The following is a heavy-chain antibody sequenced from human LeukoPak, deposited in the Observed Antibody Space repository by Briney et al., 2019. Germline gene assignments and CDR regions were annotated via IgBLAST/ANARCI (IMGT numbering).Heavy chain of an antibody. Sequence: GGSPRLSCAVSGITLSNYAMTWVRQAPGKGLEWVAGISGIGGGTNYADSVKGRFTISRDNYKNTLYLQMNSLGAEDTAVYFCAKRGVVIRVILVGFHKEAYYFDSWGQGALVTVSS. J-gene: IGHJ4*02. CDR1: GITLSNYA. D-gene: IGHD3-22*01. CDR2: ISGIGGGT. V-gene: IGHV3-23*01. CDR3: AKRGVVIRVILVGFHKEAYYFDS.